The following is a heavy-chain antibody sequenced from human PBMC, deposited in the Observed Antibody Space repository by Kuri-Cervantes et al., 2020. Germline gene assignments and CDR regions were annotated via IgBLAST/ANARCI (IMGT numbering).Heavy chain of an antibody. D-gene: IGHD4-23*01. CDR3: AAGGGWTYGGKVEH. J-gene: IGHJ5*02. CDR2: INHSGST. CDR1: GGSFSGYY. Sequence: GSLRLSCAVYGGSFSGYYWSWIRQPPGKGLEWIGEINHSGSTNYNPSLKSRVTISVDTSKNQFSLKLSSVTAADTAVYYCAAGGGWTYGGKVEHWGRGTLVTVSS. V-gene: IGHV4-34*01.